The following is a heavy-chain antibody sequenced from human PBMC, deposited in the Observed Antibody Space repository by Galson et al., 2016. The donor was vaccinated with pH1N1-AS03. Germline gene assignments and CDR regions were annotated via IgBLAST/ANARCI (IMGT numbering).Heavy chain of an antibody. CDR1: GFTFRSNG. D-gene: IGHD6-13*01. Sequence: SLRLSCAASGFTFRSNGMSWVRQARGKGLEWVAFVNTRGDTINYADSLKGRFTISRDNAKNGLYLQMNSLGAEDSGLYYCVRTWLTNSFDFWGQGTLVTVSS. V-gene: IGHV3-48*03. CDR2: VNTRGDTI. J-gene: IGHJ3*01. CDR3: VRTWLTNSFDF.